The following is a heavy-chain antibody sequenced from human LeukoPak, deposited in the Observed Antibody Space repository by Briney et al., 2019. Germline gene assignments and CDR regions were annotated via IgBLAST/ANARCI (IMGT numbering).Heavy chain of an antibody. V-gene: IGHV4-61*08. CDR3: ARDGTLGDAFDI. J-gene: IGHJ3*02. Sequence: PSETLSLTCTVSGGSISSGGYYWSWIRQPPGKGLEWIGYIYYSGSTNYNPSLKSRVTISVDTSKNQFSLKLSSVTAADTAVYYCARDGTLGDAFDIWGQGTMVTVSS. D-gene: IGHD1/OR15-1a*01. CDR2: IYYSGST. CDR1: GGSISSGGYY.